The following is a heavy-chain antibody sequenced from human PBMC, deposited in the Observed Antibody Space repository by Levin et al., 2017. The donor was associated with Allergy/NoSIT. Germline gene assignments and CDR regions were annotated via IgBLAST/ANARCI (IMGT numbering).Heavy chain of an antibody. V-gene: IGHV4-38-2*02. D-gene: IGHD3-22*01. CDR2: IYQSGST. CDR1: HSSISNGYY. J-gene: IGHJ5*02. Sequence: PSETLSLTCAVSHSSISNGYYWAWIRQPPGKGLEWIGSIYQSGSTFYNPSLKSRVIISVDTSKNQFSLSLSSVTAADTAVYYCAREPHHEIGGSDYIFWFGPWGQGILVTVSS. CDR3: AREPHHEIGGSDYIFWFGP.